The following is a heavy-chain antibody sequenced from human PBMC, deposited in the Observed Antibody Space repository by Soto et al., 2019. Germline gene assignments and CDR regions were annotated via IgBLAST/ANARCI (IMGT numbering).Heavy chain of an antibody. V-gene: IGHV3-23*01. CDR2: ISGSGGST. J-gene: IGHJ4*02. D-gene: IGHD6-13*01. CDR3: ARRGPGTDFEY. CDR1: GFTFSSYA. Sequence: EVQLLDSGGGLVQPGGSLRLSCAASGFTFSSYAMNWVRQAPGKGLEWVSVISGSGGSTYYADSVKGRFTISRDNSKNRLYLEMNGLGAEDTAVYYCARRGPGTDFEYWGQGTVFTVSS.